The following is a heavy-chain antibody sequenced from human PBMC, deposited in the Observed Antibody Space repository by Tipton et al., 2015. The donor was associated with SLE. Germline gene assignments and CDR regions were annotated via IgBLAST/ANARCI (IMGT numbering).Heavy chain of an antibody. Sequence: SLRLSCAASGFTFSSYSMNWVCQAPGKGLEWVSSISSSSSYIYYADSVKGRFTISRDNAKNSLYLQMNSLRAEDTAVYYCARDTYYDFWSGYRSYYYYMDVWGKGTTVTVSS. J-gene: IGHJ6*03. V-gene: IGHV3-21*01. CDR2: ISSSSSYI. CDR3: ARDTYYDFWSGYRSYYYYMDV. D-gene: IGHD3-3*01. CDR1: GFTFSSYS.